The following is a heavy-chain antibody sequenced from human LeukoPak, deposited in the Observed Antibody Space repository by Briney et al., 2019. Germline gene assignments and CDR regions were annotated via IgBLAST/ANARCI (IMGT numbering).Heavy chain of an antibody. CDR3: ARMPGEIEN. V-gene: IGHV3-23*01. D-gene: IGHD3-16*01. CDR1: GFTFSSYA. CDR2: ISGSGGST. J-gene: IGHJ4*02. Sequence: GGSLRLSCAASGFTFSSYAMGWVRQAPGKGLEWVSAISGSGGSTYYADSVKGRSTISRDNSKNTLYLQMNSLRAEDTAVYYCARMPGEIENWGQGTLVTVSS.